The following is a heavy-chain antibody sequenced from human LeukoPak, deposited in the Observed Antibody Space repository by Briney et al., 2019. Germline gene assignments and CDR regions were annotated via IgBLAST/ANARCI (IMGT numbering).Heavy chain of an antibody. CDR1: GGSFSSSHW. CDR2: IYHSGST. V-gene: IGHV4-4*02. CDR3: ARERSGSEIFARSFDI. Sequence: SGTLSLTCAVSGGSFSSSHWWSWVRQPPGKGLEWIGEIYHSGSTNYNPSLKSRITISVDMSKNQFSLKLSSVTAADTAVYYCARERSGSEIFARSFDIWGQGTMVTVSS. J-gene: IGHJ3*02. D-gene: IGHD3-3*01.